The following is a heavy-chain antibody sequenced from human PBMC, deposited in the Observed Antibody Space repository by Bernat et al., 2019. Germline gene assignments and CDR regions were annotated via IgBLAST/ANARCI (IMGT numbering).Heavy chain of an antibody. Sequence: QVQLQQWGAGLLKPSETLSLTCAVYGGSFSGYYWSWIRQPPGKGLEWIGEINHSGSTHYNPSLKSRVTISVNTSKNQFSLKLGSVTAADTAVYYCARGLYSYGPNWFDPWGQGTLVTVSS. CDR3: ARGLYSYGPNWFDP. V-gene: IGHV4-34*01. J-gene: IGHJ5*02. CDR1: GGSFSGYY. CDR2: INHSGST. D-gene: IGHD5-18*01.